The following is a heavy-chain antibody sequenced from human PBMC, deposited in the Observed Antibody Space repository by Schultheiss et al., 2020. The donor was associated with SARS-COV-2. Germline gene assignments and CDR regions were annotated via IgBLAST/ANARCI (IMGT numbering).Heavy chain of an antibody. CDR3: ARDKIGYSYAFDI. J-gene: IGHJ3*02. CDR2: IYYSGST. D-gene: IGHD5-18*01. Sequence: LRLPCTVSGGSISSGGYYWSWIRQHPGKGLEWIGYIYYSGSTYYNPSLKSRVTISVDTSKNQFSLKLSSVTAADTAVYYCARDKIGYSYAFDIWGQGTMVTVSS. CDR1: GGSISSGGYY. V-gene: IGHV4-31*03.